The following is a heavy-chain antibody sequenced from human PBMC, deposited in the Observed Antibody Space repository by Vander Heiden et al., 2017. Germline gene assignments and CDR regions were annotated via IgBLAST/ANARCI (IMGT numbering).Heavy chain of an antibody. D-gene: IGHD2-2*01. J-gene: IGHJ6*02. CDR2: SYPGDSGT. Sequence: EVQLVQSGAEVKKPGESLKISCKGSGSSFTSYWIGWVRQMPGKGLEWMGISYPGDSGTRYSPSFQGQVTISADKSITTAYLQWSSLKASDTAMYYCARALYCSSTSCWRDYYYGMDVWGQGTTVTVSS. CDR1: GSSFTSYW. CDR3: ARALYCSSTSCWRDYYYGMDV. V-gene: IGHV5-51*01.